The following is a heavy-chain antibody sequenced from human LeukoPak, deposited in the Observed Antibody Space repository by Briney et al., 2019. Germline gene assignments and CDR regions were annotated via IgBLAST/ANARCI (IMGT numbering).Heavy chain of an antibody. CDR1: GFTFSSYA. V-gene: IGHV3-23*01. J-gene: IGHJ4*02. CDR3: AKDRGELYYFDY. Sequence: GGSLRLSCAASGFTFSSYAMSWVCQAPGKGLERVSGISGSGGSTYYADSVKGRFTISRDNSKNTLFLQMNSLRAEDTAVYYCAKDRGELYYFDYWGQGTLVTVSS. CDR2: ISGSGGST. D-gene: IGHD2-15*01.